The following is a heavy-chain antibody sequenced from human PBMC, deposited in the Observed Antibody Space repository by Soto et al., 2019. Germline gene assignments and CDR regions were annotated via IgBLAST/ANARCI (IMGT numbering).Heavy chain of an antibody. Sequence: ASVKVSCKASGYTFTSYGISWVRQAPGQGLEWMGWISAYNGNTNYAQKLQGRVTMTTDTSTSTAYMELRSLRSDDTAGYYCAGEVGAATTVVTRVLDYWGQGTLVTVSS. CDR1: GYTFTSYG. V-gene: IGHV1-18*01. CDR3: AGEVGAATTVVTRVLDY. CDR2: ISAYNGNT. J-gene: IGHJ4*02. D-gene: IGHD2-21*02.